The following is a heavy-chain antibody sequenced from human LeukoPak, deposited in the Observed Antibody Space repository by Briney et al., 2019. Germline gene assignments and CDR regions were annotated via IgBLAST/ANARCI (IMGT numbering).Heavy chain of an antibody. CDR1: GGSISSSSYY. CDR3: ARGGYSYPYYFDY. J-gene: IGHJ4*02. Sequence: TSETLSLTCTVSGGSISSSSYYWGWIRQPPGKGLEWIGYIYYSGSTNYNPSLKSRVTISVDTSKNQFSLKLSSVTAADTAVYYCARGGYSYPYYFDYWGQGTLVTVSS. D-gene: IGHD5-18*01. CDR2: IYYSGST. V-gene: IGHV4-61*05.